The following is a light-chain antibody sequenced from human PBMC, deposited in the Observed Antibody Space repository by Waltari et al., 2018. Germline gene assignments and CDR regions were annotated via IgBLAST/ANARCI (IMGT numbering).Light chain of an antibody. CDR3: TSHTDRITLI. V-gene: IGLV2-14*01. CDR2: EVS. CDR1: SSDIGGYNF. J-gene: IGLJ2*01. Sequence: QSALTQPASVSGSPGQSITISCSGTSSDIGGYNFVSWYQHHPGQAPKLMIYEVSNRPSGVSNLFSGSKSGNTASLTISGLQTEYEADYYCTSHTDRITLIFGGGTKLTVL.